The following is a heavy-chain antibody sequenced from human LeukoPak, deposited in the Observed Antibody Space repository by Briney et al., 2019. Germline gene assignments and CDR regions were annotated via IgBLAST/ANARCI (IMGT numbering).Heavy chain of an antibody. CDR2: ISSSSTYI. J-gene: IGHJ4*02. D-gene: IGHD6-13*01. Sequence: GGSLRPSCAASGFTFSSYSMSWVRQAPGKGLEWVSSISSSSTYIYYADSVKGRFTVSRDNAKNSLYLQMNSLRAEDTAVYFCASQYTSSRIFDDWGQGTLVTVSS. CDR3: ASQYTSSRIFDD. CDR1: GFTFSSYS. V-gene: IGHV3-21*01.